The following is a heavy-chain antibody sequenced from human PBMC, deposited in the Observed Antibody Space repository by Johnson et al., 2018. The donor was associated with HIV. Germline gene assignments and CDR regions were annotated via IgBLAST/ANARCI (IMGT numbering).Heavy chain of an antibody. D-gene: IGHD3-16*01. Sequence: VQLVESGGGVVQPGRSLRLSCEVSGFIVSSNYMSWVRQAPGKGLEWVSVIYSGGSTYYADSVKGRFTIFRDNSKNTLYLQMKNLRAEDTAVDYCARWGGADAFDIWGQGTMVTVSS. CDR2: IYSGGST. V-gene: IGHV3-53*01. CDR1: GFIVSSNY. J-gene: IGHJ3*02. CDR3: ARWGGADAFDI.